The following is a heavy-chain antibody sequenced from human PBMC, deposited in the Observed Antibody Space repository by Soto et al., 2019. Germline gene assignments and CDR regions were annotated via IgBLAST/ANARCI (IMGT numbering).Heavy chain of an antibody. V-gene: IGHV6-1*01. J-gene: IGHJ1*01. Sequence: KQSQTLSLTCAISGDSVSSNSAAWNWIRQSPSRGLEWLGRTHYRSKWYNEYAVSVKSRITINRDTSKNQFSLQLNSVTPEDTAMYYCARSGGRSAEYLQNWGQGTLVTVSS. CDR1: GDSVSSNSAA. CDR3: ARSGGRSAEYLQN. D-gene: IGHD3-16*01. CDR2: THYRSKWYN.